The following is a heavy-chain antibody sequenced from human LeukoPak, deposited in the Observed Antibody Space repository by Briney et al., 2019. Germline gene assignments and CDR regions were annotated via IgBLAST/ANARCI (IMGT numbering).Heavy chain of an antibody. CDR2: IKQDGGEK. J-gene: IGHJ4*02. CDR3: ARDRNTDFWSGYYTNYFDY. Sequence: PGGSLRLSCAASGFMFSAYEMSSVRQAPGKGLEWVATIKQDGGEKYYVDSVKGRFTISRDNAKNSLSLQMSSLRAEDTAVYYCARDRNTDFWSGYYTNYFDYWGQGTLVTVSS. D-gene: IGHD3-3*01. CDR1: GFMFSAYE. V-gene: IGHV3-7*01.